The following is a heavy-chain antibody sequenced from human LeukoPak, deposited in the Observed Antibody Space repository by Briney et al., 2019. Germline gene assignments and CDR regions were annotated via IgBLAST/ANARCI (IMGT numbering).Heavy chain of an antibody. Sequence: GGSLRLSCAASGFTFNTYTMNWVRQAPGKGLEWVSSISTSSYYIYYANSLKGRFTISRDDAKNSLYLQMNSLRAEDTAVYYCAREWSRSLYAFDIWGQGTMVTVSS. CDR1: GFTFNTYT. CDR3: AREWSRSLYAFDI. J-gene: IGHJ3*02. V-gene: IGHV3-21*01. D-gene: IGHD1-26*01. CDR2: ISTSSYYI.